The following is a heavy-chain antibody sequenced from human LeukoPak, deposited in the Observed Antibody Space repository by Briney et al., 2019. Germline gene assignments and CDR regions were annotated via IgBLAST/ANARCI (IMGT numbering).Heavy chain of an antibody. J-gene: IGHJ6*02. D-gene: IGHD3-22*01. CDR3: ARGGEYYDSSGYYVQDYYYGMDV. V-gene: IGHV4-59*12. CDR2: IYYSGST. Sequence: PSETLSLTCTVSGGSISSYYWSWIRQPPGKGLEWIGYIYYSGSTNYNPSLKSRVTISVDTSKNQFSLKLSSVTAADTAVYYCARGGEYYDSSGYYVQDYYYGMDVWGQGTTVTVSS. CDR1: GGSISSYY.